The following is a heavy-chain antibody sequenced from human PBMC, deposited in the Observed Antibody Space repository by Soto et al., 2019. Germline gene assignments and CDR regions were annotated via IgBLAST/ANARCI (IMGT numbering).Heavy chain of an antibody. V-gene: IGHV4-38-2*01. CDR1: GYSISSGYY. Sequence: PSETLSLTXAVSGYSISSGYYWAWIRQPPGKGLEWIGTIYHSGSPFHSPSLKSRVTISVDTSKNRFSLKLRSVTAADTAVYYCAVGFCGSASCSREYFQHWGQGTLVTVSS. J-gene: IGHJ1*01. CDR3: AVGFCGSASCSREYFQH. CDR2: IYHSGSP. D-gene: IGHD2-2*01.